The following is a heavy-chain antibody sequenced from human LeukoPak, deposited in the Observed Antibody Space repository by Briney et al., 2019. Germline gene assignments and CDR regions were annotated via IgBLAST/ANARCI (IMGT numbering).Heavy chain of an antibody. CDR3: AKDGYISGWFVVY. V-gene: IGHV3-23*01. CDR1: GFTFSSYA. CDR2: ISGSGGST. J-gene: IGHJ4*02. Sequence: GSLRLSCTASGFTFSSYAMSWVRQAPGKGLEWVSAISGSGGSTYYADSVKSRFTISRDNSKNTLFLQMSSLRAEDTAVYYCAKDGYISGWFVVYWGRGTLVTVSS. D-gene: IGHD6-19*01.